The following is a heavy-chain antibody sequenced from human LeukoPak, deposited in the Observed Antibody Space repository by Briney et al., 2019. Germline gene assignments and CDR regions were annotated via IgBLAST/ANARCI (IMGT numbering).Heavy chain of an antibody. CDR2: IDIEGSST. CDR3: ARDDSSARANY. D-gene: IGHD3-22*01. J-gene: IGHJ4*02. Sequence: GGSLRLSCAASGFTFSNYWMHWVRQAPGKGLVWVSRIDIEGSSTVYADSLKGRFTISRDNAKNTLYLQMNSLRAEDMAVYYCARDDSSARANYWGQGTLVTVSS. CDR1: GFTFSNYW. V-gene: IGHV3-74*01.